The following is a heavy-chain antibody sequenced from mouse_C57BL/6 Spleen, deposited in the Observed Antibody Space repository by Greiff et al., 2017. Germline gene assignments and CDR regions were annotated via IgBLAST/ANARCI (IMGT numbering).Heavy chain of an antibody. Sequence: VQLQQSGPVLVKPGASVKMSCKASGYTFTDYYMNWVKQSHGKSLEWIGVINPYNGGTSYNQKFKGKATLTVDKSSSTAYMELNSLTSEDAAVYYCARWATMATEGFAYWGQGTLVTVAA. V-gene: IGHV1-19*01. CDR2: INPYNGGT. J-gene: IGHJ3*01. D-gene: IGHD2-1*01. CDR3: ARWATMATEGFAY. CDR1: GYTFTDYY.